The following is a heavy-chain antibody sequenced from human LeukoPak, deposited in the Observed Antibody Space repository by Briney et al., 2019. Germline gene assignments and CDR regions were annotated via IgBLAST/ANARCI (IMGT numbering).Heavy chain of an antibody. CDR1: GGSISSYY. J-gene: IGHJ4*02. Sequence: SETLSLTCTVSGGSISSYYWSWIRQPPGKGLEWIGYIYYSGSTNYNPSLKSRVTISVDTSKNQFSLKLSSVTAADTAVYYCARDSSGWYGAEGYYFDYGGQGILVTVSS. D-gene: IGHD6-19*01. CDR2: IYYSGST. V-gene: IGHV4-59*01. CDR3: ARDSSGWYGAEGYYFDY.